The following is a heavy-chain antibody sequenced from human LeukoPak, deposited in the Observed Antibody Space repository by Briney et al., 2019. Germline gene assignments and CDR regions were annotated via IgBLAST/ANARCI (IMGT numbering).Heavy chain of an antibody. CDR1: GFTFSNYW. V-gene: IGHV3-7*01. CDR2: IKQGGSEK. CDR3: ARHTRLEY. Sequence: GSLRLPCAASGFTFSNYWMSWVRQAPGEGLECVANIKQGGSEKYYVDSAKGRFTISRDNAKNSLYLQMNSLRAEDTAVYYCARHTRLEYWGQGTLVTVSS. D-gene: IGHD1-1*01. J-gene: IGHJ4*02.